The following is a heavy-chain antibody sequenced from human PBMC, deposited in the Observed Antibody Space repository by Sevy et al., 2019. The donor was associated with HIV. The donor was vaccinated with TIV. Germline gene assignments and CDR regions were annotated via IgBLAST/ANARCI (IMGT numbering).Heavy chain of an antibody. Sequence: SETLSLTCTVSGGSISSYYWSWIRQPPGKRLEWIGYIYYSGSTNYNPSLKSRVTISVDTSKNQFSLKLRSVTAAGTAVYYCARESYDILPGSRGMDVWGQGTTVTVSS. D-gene: IGHD3-9*01. J-gene: IGHJ6*02. CDR1: GGSISSYY. CDR3: ARESYDILPGSRGMDV. V-gene: IGHV4-59*01. CDR2: IYYSGST.